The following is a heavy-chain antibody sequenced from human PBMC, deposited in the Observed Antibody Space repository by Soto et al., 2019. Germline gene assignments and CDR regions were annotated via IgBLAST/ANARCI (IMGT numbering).Heavy chain of an antibody. CDR1: GFTFSYYN. Sequence: QVPLVESGGGVVQPGRSLRLSCAASGFTFSYYNMHWVRQAPGKGLEWVAVISYDGGEKYYADSVKGRFTISRDNSKNTLTLQVNSLRVDDTAGYYCAKALGELSPESYDSWGQGTLITVSS. V-gene: IGHV3-30*18. J-gene: IGHJ4*02. CDR2: ISYDGGEK. D-gene: IGHD3-16*02. CDR3: AKALGELSPESYDS.